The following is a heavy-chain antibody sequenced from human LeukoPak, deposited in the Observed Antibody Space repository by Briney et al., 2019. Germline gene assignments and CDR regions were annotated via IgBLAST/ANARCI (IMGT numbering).Heavy chain of an antibody. CDR3: ARSLYYGHEGFDP. J-gene: IGHJ5*02. CDR1: GGSISSYY. D-gene: IGHD3-10*01. V-gene: IGHV4-59*01. CDR2: IYYSGST. Sequence: SETLSLTCTVSGGSISSYYWSWIRQPPGKGLEWIGYIYYSGSTNYNPPLKSRVTISVDTSKNQFSLKLSSVTAADTAVYYCARSLYYGHEGFDPWGQGTLVTVSS.